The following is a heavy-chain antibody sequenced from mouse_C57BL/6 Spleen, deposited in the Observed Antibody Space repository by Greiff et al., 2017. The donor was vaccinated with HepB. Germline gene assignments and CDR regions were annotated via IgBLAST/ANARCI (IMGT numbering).Heavy chain of an antibody. Sequence: QVQLQQSGAELAKPGASVKLSCKASGYTFTSYWMHWVKQRPGQGLEWIGYINPSSGYTKYNQKFKDKATVTADKSSSTAYMQLSSLTYEDSAVYYCARSGYDYDIPDVWGTGTTVTVSS. J-gene: IGHJ1*03. CDR3: ARSGYDYDIPDV. CDR2: INPSSGYT. CDR1: GYTFTSYW. D-gene: IGHD2-4*01. V-gene: IGHV1-7*01.